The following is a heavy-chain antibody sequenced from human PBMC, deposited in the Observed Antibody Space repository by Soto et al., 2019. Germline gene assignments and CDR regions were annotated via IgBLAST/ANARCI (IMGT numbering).Heavy chain of an antibody. V-gene: IGHV3-23*01. CDR2: ISASGGST. D-gene: IGHD6-13*01. CDR3: AKGGSAALIAPSGRDNWFDP. J-gene: IGHJ5*02. CDR1: GFTFSSSA. Sequence: GGSLRLSCAASGFTFSSSATSWVRQAPGKGLEWVSGISASGGSTYYADSVKGRFTISRDNAENSLYLQMNSLRPEDTAVYYCAKGGSAALIAPSGRDNWFDPWGQGTQVTVSS.